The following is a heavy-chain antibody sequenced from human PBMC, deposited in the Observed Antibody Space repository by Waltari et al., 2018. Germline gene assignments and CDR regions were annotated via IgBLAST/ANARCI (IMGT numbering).Heavy chain of an antibody. V-gene: IGHV3-23*01. D-gene: IGHD4-17*01. CDR2: MTADGRSR. CDR3: AKADFGDPFWYFDL. CDR1: GFSFSHYP. Sequence: EVQLLESGGGLVQPGGSLRLSCAASGFSFSHYPLAWVRQAPGKGLEWFSTMTADGRSRNYADSVKGRFTISRDNSQNTLDLQMNTMRAEDTAVYFCAKADFGDPFWYFDLWGRGTLVTVSA. J-gene: IGHJ2*01.